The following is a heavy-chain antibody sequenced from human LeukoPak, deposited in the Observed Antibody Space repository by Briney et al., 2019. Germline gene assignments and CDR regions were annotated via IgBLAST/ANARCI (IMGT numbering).Heavy chain of an antibody. V-gene: IGHV4-59*08. J-gene: IGHJ4*02. CDR3: ARWNAVITSLDY. Sequence: SETLSLTCAVYGGSFSGYYWSWIRQPPGKGLEYIGYVYYTGNTKYKPSLRSRVTMSADTSKNQFSLKLNSVTAADTAVYYCARWNAVITSLDYWGQGILVAVSS. CDR2: VYYTGNT. D-gene: IGHD4-23*01. CDR1: GGSFSGYY.